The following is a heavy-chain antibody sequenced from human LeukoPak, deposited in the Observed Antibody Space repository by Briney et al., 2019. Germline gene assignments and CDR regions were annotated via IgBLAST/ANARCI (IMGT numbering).Heavy chain of an antibody. J-gene: IGHJ4*02. D-gene: IGHD3-10*01. CDR1: GFTFSSYG. Sequence: GGSLRLSCAASGFTFSSYGMHWVRQAPGKGLEWVAVISYDGSNKYYADSVKGRFTISRDNSKNTLYLQMNSLRAEDTAVYYCAKDGDGSADYWGQETLVTVSS. V-gene: IGHV3-30*18. CDR2: ISYDGSNK. CDR3: AKDGDGSADY.